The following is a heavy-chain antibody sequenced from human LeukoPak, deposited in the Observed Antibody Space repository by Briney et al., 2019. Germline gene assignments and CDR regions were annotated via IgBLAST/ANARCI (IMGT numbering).Heavy chain of an antibody. CDR3: GRVGEQQLALGFDP. V-gene: IGHV4-31*03. CDR2: IYYSGST. Sequence: SETLSLTCTVSGGSISSGGYYWSWIRQHPGQGLEWIGYIYYSGSTYYNPSLKRRVTISVDTSKNQFSLKPGSVTAADTAVYYCGRVGEQQLALGFDPWGQGTLVTVSS. CDR1: GGSISSGGYY. D-gene: IGHD6-13*01. J-gene: IGHJ5*02.